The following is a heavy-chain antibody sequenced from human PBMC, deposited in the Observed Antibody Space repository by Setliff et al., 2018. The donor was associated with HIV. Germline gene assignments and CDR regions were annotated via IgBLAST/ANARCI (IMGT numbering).Heavy chain of an antibody. D-gene: IGHD3-22*01. CDR3: ARLLDLYYYDSSGPFDI. V-gene: IGHV4-34*01. Sequence: SETLSLTCAVYGGSFSDYYWTWIRQPPGKGLEWIGEINHRGSTNCNPSLKSRVTISVDTSKNQFSLKVSSVTAADTAVYYCARLLDLYYYDSSGPFDIWGQGTMVTVSS. CDR1: GGSFSDYY. J-gene: IGHJ3*02. CDR2: INHRGST.